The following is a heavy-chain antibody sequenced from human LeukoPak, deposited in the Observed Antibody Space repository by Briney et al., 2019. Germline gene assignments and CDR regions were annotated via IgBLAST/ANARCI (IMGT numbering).Heavy chain of an antibody. CDR1: GFTFRTSA. CDR2: INGGDYST. CDR3: ATANPTPRGINFDS. Sequence: GGSLRLSCAASGFTFRTSAMSWVRQAPAKGLQWVSSINGGDYSTYYADSVKGRFTISGDSSKNILYLQMNSLRTDDTAMYYCATANPTPRGINFDSWGQGTLVTVSS. V-gene: IGHV3-23*01. J-gene: IGHJ4*02. D-gene: IGHD3-10*01.